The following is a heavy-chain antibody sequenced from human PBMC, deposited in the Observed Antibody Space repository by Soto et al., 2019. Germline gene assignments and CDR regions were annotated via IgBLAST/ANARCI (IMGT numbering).Heavy chain of an antibody. CDR1: GFTFSSYW. CDR2: IKQDGSEK. Sequence: PVGSLRLSCAASGFTFSSYWMSWVRQAPGKGLEWVANIKQDGSEKYYVDSVKGRFTISRDNAKNSLYLQMNSLRAEDTAVYYCARDPDYYGSGSYFIFDYWGQGTLVTVSS. V-gene: IGHV3-7*03. D-gene: IGHD3-10*01. J-gene: IGHJ4*02. CDR3: ARDPDYYGSGSYFIFDY.